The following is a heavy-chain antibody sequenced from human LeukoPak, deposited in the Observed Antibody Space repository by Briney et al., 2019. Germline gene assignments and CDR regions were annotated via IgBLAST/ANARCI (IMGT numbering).Heavy chain of an antibody. J-gene: IGHJ5*02. Sequence: ASVKVSCKASGGTFSSYAISWVRQAPGQGLEWMGWINPNSGGTNYAQKFQGRVTMTRDTSISTAYMELSRLRSDDTAVYYCARVGSYCSSTSCYAGSWFDPWGQGTLVTVSS. CDR1: GGTFSSYA. CDR2: INPNSGGT. D-gene: IGHD2-2*01. CDR3: ARVGSYCSSTSCYAGSWFDP. V-gene: IGHV1-2*02.